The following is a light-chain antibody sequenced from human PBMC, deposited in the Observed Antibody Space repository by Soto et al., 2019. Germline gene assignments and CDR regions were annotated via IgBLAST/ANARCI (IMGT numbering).Light chain of an antibody. CDR1: QMVFNG. CDR2: KAS. CDR3: QQYNAYPWT. V-gene: IGKV1-5*03. J-gene: IGKJ1*01. Sequence: IRITRSLSTLSPSVGDRVPIPCRAVQMVFNGLAWYQQKPGKAPRVLIYKASNLESGVPSRFSGSGSGTEFTLTISSLQPDDFATYSCQQYNAYPWTFGQGTKVEIK.